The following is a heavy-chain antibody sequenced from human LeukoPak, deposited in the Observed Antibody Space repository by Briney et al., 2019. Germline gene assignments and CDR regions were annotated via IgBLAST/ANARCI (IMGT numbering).Heavy chain of an antibody. D-gene: IGHD6-19*01. Sequence: SETLSLTCTVSGGSISSYYWSWIRQPPGKGLEWIGYIYYSGSTNYNPSLKSRVTIPVDTSKNQFSLKLSSVTAADTAVYYCARPNYSSAWFLFDYWGQGTLVTVSS. V-gene: IGHV4-59*08. J-gene: IGHJ4*02. CDR1: GGSISSYY. CDR3: ARPNYSSAWFLFDY. CDR2: IYYSGST.